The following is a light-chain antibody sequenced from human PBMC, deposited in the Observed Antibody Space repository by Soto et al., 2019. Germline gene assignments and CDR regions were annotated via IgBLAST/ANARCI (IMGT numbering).Light chain of an antibody. Sequence: DIVMTQSPDSLAVSLAERATINCKSSQSVLYSSNNKNYLAWYQQKPGQPPKLLIYWASTRESGVPDRFSGSGYGTDFTLTISSLQAEDVAVYYCQQYYSTPITFGQGTRLEIK. CDR1: QSVLYSSNNKNY. J-gene: IGKJ5*01. CDR2: WAS. CDR3: QQYYSTPIT. V-gene: IGKV4-1*01.